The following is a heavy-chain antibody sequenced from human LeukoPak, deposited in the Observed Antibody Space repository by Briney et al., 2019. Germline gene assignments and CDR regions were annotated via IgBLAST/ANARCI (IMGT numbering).Heavy chain of an antibody. Sequence: SETLSLTCAVYGGSFSGYYWSWICQPPGKWLEWIGEINHSGSTNYNPSLKSRVTISVDTSKNQFSLKLSSVTAADTAVYYCARGGGAYSSSYADWFDPWGQGTLVTVSS. CDR3: ARGGGAYSSSYADWFDP. V-gene: IGHV4-34*01. D-gene: IGHD6-6*01. CDR2: INHSGST. CDR1: GGSFSGYY. J-gene: IGHJ5*02.